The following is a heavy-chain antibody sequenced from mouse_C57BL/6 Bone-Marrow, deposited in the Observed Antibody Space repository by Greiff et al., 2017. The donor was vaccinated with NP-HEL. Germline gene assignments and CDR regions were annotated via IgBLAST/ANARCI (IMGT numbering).Heavy chain of an antibody. Sequence: QVQLQQSGPELVKPGASVKLSCKASGYTFTSYDINWVKQRPGQGLEWIGWIYPRDGSTKYNEKFKGKATLTVDTSSSTAYMELHSLTSEDSAVYFCARKISSNYSHWYFDVWGTGTTVTVSS. J-gene: IGHJ1*03. V-gene: IGHV1-85*01. CDR1: GYTFTSYD. D-gene: IGHD2-5*01. CDR3: ARKISSNYSHWYFDV. CDR2: IYPRDGST.